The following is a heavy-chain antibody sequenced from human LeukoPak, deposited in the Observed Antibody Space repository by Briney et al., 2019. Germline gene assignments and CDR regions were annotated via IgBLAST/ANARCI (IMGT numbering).Heavy chain of an antibody. Sequence: GGSLRLSCAASGFTFSSYGMSWVRQAPGKGLEWVSAISGSGGSTYYADSVKGRFTISRDNAKNSLYLQMNSLRAEDTAVYYCAKEPWIQLWGYYFDYWGQGTLVTVSP. CDR2: ISGSGGST. CDR3: AKEPWIQLWGYYFDY. CDR1: GFTFSSYG. J-gene: IGHJ4*02. D-gene: IGHD5-18*01. V-gene: IGHV3-23*01.